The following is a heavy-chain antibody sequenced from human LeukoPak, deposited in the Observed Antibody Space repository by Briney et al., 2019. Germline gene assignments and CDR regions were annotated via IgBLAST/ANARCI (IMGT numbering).Heavy chain of an antibody. Sequence: GRSLRLSCAASGFTFSSFGMHWVRQAPGKGLESVPVIWYDGSNEYYADSVKGRFTISRDNSKNTLYLQMTSLRAEDTAVYYCARQQKRDGYNQLNWFDPWGQGTLVTVSS. J-gene: IGHJ5*02. CDR2: IWYDGSNE. CDR3: ARQQKRDGYNQLNWFDP. D-gene: IGHD5-24*01. V-gene: IGHV3-33*01. CDR1: GFTFSSFG.